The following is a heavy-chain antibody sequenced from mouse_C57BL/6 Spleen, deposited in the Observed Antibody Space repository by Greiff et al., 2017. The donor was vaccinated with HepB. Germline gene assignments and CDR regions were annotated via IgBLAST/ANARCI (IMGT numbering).Heavy chain of an antibody. CDR3: ARQGPHYYGSSIFAY. CDR1: GFTFSDYG. D-gene: IGHD1-1*01. Sequence: EVKLMESGGGLVKPGGSLKLSCAASGFTFSDYGMHWVRQAPEKGLEWVAYISSGSSTIYYADTVKGRFTISRDNAKNTLFLQMTSLRSEDTAMYYCARQGPHYYGSSIFAYWGQGTLVTVSA. CDR2: ISSGSSTI. J-gene: IGHJ3*01. V-gene: IGHV5-17*01.